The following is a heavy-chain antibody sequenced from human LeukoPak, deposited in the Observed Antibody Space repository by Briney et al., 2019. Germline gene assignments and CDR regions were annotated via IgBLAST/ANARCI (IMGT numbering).Heavy chain of an antibody. J-gene: IGHJ4*02. CDR3: AKQLGYCSDGSCYFPY. CDR1: GFTFDNYA. D-gene: IGHD2-15*01. Sequence: PGGSLRLSCAASGFTFDNYAMSWVRQAPGKGLEWVSAISSSGGNTYYAPDSVKGRFTISRDNSKNTLYLQMSSLRAEDTAVYYCAKQLGYCSDGSCYFPYWGQGTLVTVSS. CDR2: ISSSGGNT. V-gene: IGHV3-23*01.